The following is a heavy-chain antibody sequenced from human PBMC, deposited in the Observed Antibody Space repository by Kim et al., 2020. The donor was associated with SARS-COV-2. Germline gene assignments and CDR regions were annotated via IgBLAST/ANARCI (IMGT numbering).Heavy chain of an antibody. Sequence: SETLSLTCTVSGDSVSSGDYFWGWLRQPPGKGLEWIATTHYSAGTYYNPSLHSRVTISLDMSKNQVSLEVTSVNAADTAIYYCARERRDSINYVDSRGQGTRVTVST. CDR1: GDSVSSGDYF. CDR2: THYSAGT. CDR3: ARERRDSINYVDS. D-gene: IGHD2-21*01. J-gene: IGHJ4*02. V-gene: IGHV4-39*07.